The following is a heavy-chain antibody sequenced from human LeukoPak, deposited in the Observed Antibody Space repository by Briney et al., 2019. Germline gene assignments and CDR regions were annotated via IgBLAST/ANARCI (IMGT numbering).Heavy chain of an antibody. CDR3: ARQSTVMSSFVV. D-gene: IGHD4-17*01. V-gene: IGHV4-59*08. CDR1: GGSISSYY. CDR2: IYYSGST. J-gene: IGHJ4*02. Sequence: SETLSLICTVSGGSISSYYWSWIRQPPGKGLEWIGYIYYSGSTNYNPSLKSRVTISVDTSKNQFSLNLNSVTAADTAVYFCARQSTVMSSFVVWGQGTLVTVSS.